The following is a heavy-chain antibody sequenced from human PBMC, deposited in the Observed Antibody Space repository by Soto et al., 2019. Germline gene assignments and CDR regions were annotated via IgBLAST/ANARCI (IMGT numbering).Heavy chain of an antibody. J-gene: IGHJ4*02. D-gene: IGHD6-13*01. CDR1: GGSFSGYY. V-gene: IGHV4-34*01. Sequence: QVQLQQWGAGLLKPSETLSLTCAVYGGSFSGYYWSWIRQPPGKGLEWIGEINHSGSTNYNPPLKSRVTKSVDTSKNQCSLKLSSVTAADTAVYYCATTAGVGSSWTFNWGQGTLVTASS. CDR3: ATTAGVGSSWTFN. CDR2: INHSGST.